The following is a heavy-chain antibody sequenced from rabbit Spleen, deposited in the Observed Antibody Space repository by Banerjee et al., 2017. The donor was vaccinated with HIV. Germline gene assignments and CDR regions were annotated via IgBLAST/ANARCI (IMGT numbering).Heavy chain of an antibody. D-gene: IGHD6-1*01. CDR1: GFTISSSYW. CDR2: IYGGTGSA. V-gene: IGHV1S45*01. J-gene: IGHJ4*01. CDR3: ARHWDSSYGYAVGL. Sequence: EESGGGLVQPEGSLTLTCTASGFTISSSYWICWVRQAPGKGLEWIACIYGGTGSAYYASWAKGRFTISKTSSTTVTLQMTSLTVADTATYFCARHWDSSYGYAVGLWGPGTLVTVS.